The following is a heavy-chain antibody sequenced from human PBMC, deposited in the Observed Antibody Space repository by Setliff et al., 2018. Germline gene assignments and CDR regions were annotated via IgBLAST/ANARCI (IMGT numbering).Heavy chain of an antibody. CDR1: GYTFTNYA. D-gene: IGHD3-9*01. V-gene: IGHV1-3*01. Sequence: GASVKVSCKASGYTFTNYALHWLRQAPGQRLEWMAYINGGNGNTHYSQKFRGRVTVTRDTSASTVFMELSTLRSEDTAVYYCARETYDILTGYTYWYSDLWGRGTLVTVSS. J-gene: IGHJ2*01. CDR2: INGGNGNT. CDR3: ARETYDILTGYTYWYSDL.